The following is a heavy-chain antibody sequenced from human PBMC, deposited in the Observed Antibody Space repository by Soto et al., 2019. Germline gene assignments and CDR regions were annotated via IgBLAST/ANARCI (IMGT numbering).Heavy chain of an antibody. V-gene: IGHV3-23*01. Sequence: EVQLLESGGGLVQPGGSLRLSCAASGFTFSSYAMSWVRQAPGKGLEWVSAISGSGGSTYYADSVKGRFTISRDNSKNTLYLQMNSLRAEDTAVYYCAKGLVAAQPLVGYGMDVWGQGTTVTVSS. CDR1: GFTFSSYA. J-gene: IGHJ6*02. CDR2: ISGSGGST. CDR3: AKGLVAAQPLVGYGMDV. D-gene: IGHD2-15*01.